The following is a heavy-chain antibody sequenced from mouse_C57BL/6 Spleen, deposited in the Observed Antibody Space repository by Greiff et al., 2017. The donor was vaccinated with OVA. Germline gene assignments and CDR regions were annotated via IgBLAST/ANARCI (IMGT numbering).Heavy chain of an antibody. D-gene: IGHD1-1*01. CDR1: GFTFSSYA. Sequence: EVMLVESGEGLVKPGGSLKLSCAASGFTFSSYAMSWVRQTPEKRLEWVAYISSGGDYIYYADTVKGRFTISRDNARNTLYLQMSSLKSEDTAMYYCTRDKGSSYPFDYWGQGTTLTVSS. V-gene: IGHV5-9-1*02. J-gene: IGHJ2*01. CDR3: TRDKGSSYPFDY. CDR2: ISSGGDYI.